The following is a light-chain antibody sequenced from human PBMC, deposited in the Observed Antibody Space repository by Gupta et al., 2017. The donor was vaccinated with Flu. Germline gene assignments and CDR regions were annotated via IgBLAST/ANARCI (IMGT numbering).Light chain of an antibody. J-gene: IGKJ3*01. CDR2: GAS. CDR1: RSVNIY. Sequence: PSSLSASVGDRVTITCRASRSVNIYLNWFQQKPGKAPKLLIFGASSLQSGVPSRFSGGGSGTDFTLTISRLQPDDFATYYCQQSYTTLGTFGPGTRVDIK. CDR3: QQSYTTLGT. V-gene: IGKV1-39*01.